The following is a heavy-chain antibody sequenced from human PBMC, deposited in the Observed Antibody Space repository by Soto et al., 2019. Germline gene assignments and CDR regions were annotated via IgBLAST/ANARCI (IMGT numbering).Heavy chain of an antibody. CDR2: INWNGGST. Sequence: EVQLVESGGGVVRPGGSLRLSCAASGFTFDDYGMSWVRQAPGKGLEWVSGINWNGGSTGYADSVKGRFTISRDNAXNSLYLQMNSLRAEDTALYYCASLNNWNDAGALDYWGQGTLVTVSS. V-gene: IGHV3-20*04. D-gene: IGHD1-1*01. J-gene: IGHJ4*02. CDR1: GFTFDDYG. CDR3: ASLNNWNDAGALDY.